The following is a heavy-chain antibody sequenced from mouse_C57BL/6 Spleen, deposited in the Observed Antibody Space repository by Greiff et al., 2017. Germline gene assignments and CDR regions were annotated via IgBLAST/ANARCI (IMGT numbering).Heavy chain of an antibody. V-gene: IGHV1-81*01. J-gene: IGHJ4*01. CDR2: IYPRRGNT. Sequence: QVQLQPSGAELARPGASVTLSCKASGYTFTSYGISWVKQRTGQGLEWIGEIYPRRGNTYYNAKFKGKATLTADKSSSTAYMEIRSLTSDDSAVYFCARRGDYAMDDWGQGTSVTVSS. CDR3: ARRGDYAMDD. CDR1: GYTFTSYG.